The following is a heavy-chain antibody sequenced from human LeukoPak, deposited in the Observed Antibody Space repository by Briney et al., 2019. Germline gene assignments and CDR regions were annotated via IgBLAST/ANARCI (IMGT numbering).Heavy chain of an antibody. CDR3: ARQQQQLWYD. J-gene: IGHJ4*02. CDR1: GFTFRDYY. V-gene: IGHV3-11*06. CDR2: ISSSSSYI. Sequence: GGSLRLSCVASGFTFRDYYMSWIRRAPGKGLEWVSYISSSSSYIDYADSVKGRFTISRDNAKNSLHLQMNSLRAEDTAVYFCARQQQQLWYDWGQGTLVTASS. D-gene: IGHD5-18*01.